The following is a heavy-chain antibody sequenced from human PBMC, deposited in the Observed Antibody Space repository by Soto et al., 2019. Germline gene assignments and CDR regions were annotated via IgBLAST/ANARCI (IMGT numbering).Heavy chain of an antibody. D-gene: IGHD5-18*01. Sequence: EVQLVESGGGLIPPGGSLRLSCAASGFLVNSAYMTWVRQAPGEGLEWLSMINSDGSTLYAESVKGRCTISRDNSQNRLDLQMNSLRAEDTAMYYCARSGYSFAWGYWGQGTLVIVTS. CDR2: INSDGST. CDR3: ARSGYSFAWGY. CDR1: GFLVNSAY. V-gene: IGHV3-53*01. J-gene: IGHJ4*02.